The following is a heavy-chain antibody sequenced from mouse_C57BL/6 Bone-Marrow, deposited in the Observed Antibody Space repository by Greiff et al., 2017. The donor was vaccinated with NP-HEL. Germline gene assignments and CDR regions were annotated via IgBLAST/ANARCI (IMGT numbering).Heavy chain of an antibody. V-gene: IGHV5-6*02. CDR2: ISSGGSYT. J-gene: IGHJ4*01. CDR3: ARQDAYYAMDY. Sequence: EVMLVEYGGDLVKPGGSLKLSCAASGFTFSSYGMSWVRQTPDKRLEWVATISSGGSYTYYPDSVKGRFTISRDNAKNTLYLQMSSLKSEDTAMYYCARQDAYYAMDYWGQGTSVTVSS. CDR1: GFTFSSYG.